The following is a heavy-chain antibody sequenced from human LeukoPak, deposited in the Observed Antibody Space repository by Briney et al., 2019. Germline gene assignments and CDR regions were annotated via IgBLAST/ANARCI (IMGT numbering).Heavy chain of an antibody. CDR1: GGSISGSLYY. CDR2: IYYRGTT. J-gene: IGHJ3*02. D-gene: IGHD5-18*01. CDR3: ARHEVRYSYGHDAFDI. V-gene: IGHV4-39*01. Sequence: SSETLSLTCTVSGGSISGSLYYWGWIRQPPGKGLEWIGSIYYRGTTYYNPSLKSRVTISVDTSKNQFSLKLSPVTAADTAVYYCARHEVRYSYGHDAFDIWGQGTMVTVSS.